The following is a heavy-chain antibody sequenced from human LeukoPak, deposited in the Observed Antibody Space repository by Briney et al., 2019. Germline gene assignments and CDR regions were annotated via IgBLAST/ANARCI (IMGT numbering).Heavy chain of an antibody. Sequence: SETLSLICSVSGYSINRGYDWGWIRQSLDKGLEWIASMHFSGATYHNPAFKSRVTISIDTSQNQFSLKLSSVTAADTAVYYCARHKDYYYSYMDVWGKGTTVTISS. J-gene: IGHJ6*03. V-gene: IGHV4-38-2*02. CDR3: ARHKDYYYSYMDV. CDR1: GYSINRGYD. CDR2: MHFSGAT.